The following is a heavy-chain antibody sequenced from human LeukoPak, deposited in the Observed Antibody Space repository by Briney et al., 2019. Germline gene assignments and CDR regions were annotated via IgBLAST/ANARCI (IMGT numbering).Heavy chain of an antibody. Sequence: GGSLRLSCAASGVTFSRYAMSWVRGAPGKGLEWVSAISGSGASTYYADSVKGRFTISRENSKNTLYLQMNSLRAEDTAVYYCAKDLGYCSSTSCHNWFDPWGQGTLVTVSS. CDR1: GVTFSRYA. D-gene: IGHD2-2*01. CDR3: AKDLGYCSSTSCHNWFDP. J-gene: IGHJ5*02. CDR2: ISGSGAST. V-gene: IGHV3-23*01.